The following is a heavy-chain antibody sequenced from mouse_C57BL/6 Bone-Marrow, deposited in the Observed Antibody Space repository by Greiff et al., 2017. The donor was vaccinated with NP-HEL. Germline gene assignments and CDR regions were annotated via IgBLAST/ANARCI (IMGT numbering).Heavy chain of an antibody. J-gene: IGHJ2*01. Sequence: QVQLQQPGAELVKPGASVKMSCKASGYTFTSYWITWVKQRPGQGLEWIGDIYPGSGSTNYNEKFKSKATLTVDPSSSTAYMQLSSLTSEDSAVYYCARRYYGSSLYYFDYWGQGTTLTVSS. CDR3: ARRYYGSSLYYFDY. CDR2: IYPGSGST. D-gene: IGHD1-1*01. CDR1: GYTFTSYW. V-gene: IGHV1-55*01.